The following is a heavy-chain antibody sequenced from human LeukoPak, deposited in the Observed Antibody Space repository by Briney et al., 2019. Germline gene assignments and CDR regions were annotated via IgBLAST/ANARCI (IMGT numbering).Heavy chain of an antibody. V-gene: IGHV1-18*01. CDR3: ASLDYGTKTFDY. Sequence: GASVKVSCKASGYTFTSYGISWVRQAPGQGLEWMGWISAYNGDTNYAQKFQGRVTMTRDTSISTAYMELSRLRSDDTAVYYCASLDYGTKTFDYWGQGTLVTVSS. CDR1: GYTFTSYG. CDR2: ISAYNGDT. D-gene: IGHD3/OR15-3a*01. J-gene: IGHJ4*02.